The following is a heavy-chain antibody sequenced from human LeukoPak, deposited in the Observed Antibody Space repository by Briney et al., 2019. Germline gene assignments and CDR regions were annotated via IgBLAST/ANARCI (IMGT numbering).Heavy chain of an antibody. V-gene: IGHV3-64*04. CDR2: ISSNGGST. J-gene: IGHJ5*02. CDR1: GFTFSSYA. D-gene: IGHD4-17*01. Sequence: GGSLRLSCSASGFTFSSYAMHWVRQAPGKRLEYVSAISSNGGSTYYADSVKGRFTISRDNSKNTLYLQMTSLRAEDTAVYYCARDRRGYGDYAAFWFDPWGQGSLVSVSS. CDR3: ARDRRGYGDYAAFWFDP.